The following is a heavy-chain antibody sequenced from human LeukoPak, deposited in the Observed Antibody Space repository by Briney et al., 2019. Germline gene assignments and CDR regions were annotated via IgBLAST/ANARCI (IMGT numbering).Heavy chain of an antibody. V-gene: IGHV3-23*01. CDR3: AKDLSPNCGSGTYADY. CDR2: ISGSGGST. Sequence: GGSLRLSCAASGFTFSSYAMSWVRQAPGKGLEWVSAISGSGGSTYYADSVKGRFTISRDNSKNTLYLQMNSLRAEDTAVYYCAKDLSPNCGSGTYADYWGQGTLVTVSS. CDR1: GFTFSSYA. J-gene: IGHJ4*02. D-gene: IGHD3-10*01.